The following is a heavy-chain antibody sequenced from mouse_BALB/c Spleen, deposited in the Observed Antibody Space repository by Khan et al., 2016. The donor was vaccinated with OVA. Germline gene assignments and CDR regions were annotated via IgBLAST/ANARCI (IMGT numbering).Heavy chain of an antibody. CDR2: ISTHYGAS. Sequence: QVQLKQSGAELVRPGVSVKISCKGSGYIFTDFSMHWVKRSHAKSLEWIGVISTHYGASIYNQNFKGQATFTVDRSSSAAYMELTRLTSEDAATYYCARGGGHCRLAYWGQGTLVTVSA. J-gene: IGHJ3*01. V-gene: IGHV1S137*01. CDR1: GYIFTDFS. D-gene: IGHD1-1*02. CDR3: ARGGGHCRLAY.